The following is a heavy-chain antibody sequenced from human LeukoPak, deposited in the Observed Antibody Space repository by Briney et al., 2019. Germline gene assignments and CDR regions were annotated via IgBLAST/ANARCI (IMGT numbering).Heavy chain of an antibody. CDR1: VSAVTSYD. CDR3: ARGDFWSGHYEVPVLN. D-gene: IGHD3-3*01. V-gene: IGHV1-8*01. J-gene: IGHJ4*02. Sequence: ASVKVSFKASVSAVTSYDINWVRQATGQGLEWMGWMNPNSGNTGYAQKFQSRVTMTRNTSISTAYMELSSLRSEDTAVYYCARGDFWSGHYEVPVLNWGQGTLVTVSS. CDR2: MNPNSGNT.